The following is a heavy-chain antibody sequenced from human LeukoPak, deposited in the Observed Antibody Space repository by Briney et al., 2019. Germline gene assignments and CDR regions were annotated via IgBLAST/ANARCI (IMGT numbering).Heavy chain of an antibody. CDR1: GGSFSGYY. CDR2: INHSGST. D-gene: IGHD3-10*01. CDR3: ARGRRFGELWGAFDI. Sequence: SKTLSLTCAVYGGSFSGYYWSWIRQPPGKGLEWIGEINHSGSTNYNPSLKSRVTISVDTSKNQFSLKLSSVTAADTAVYYCARGRRFGELWGAFDIWGQGTMVTVSS. V-gene: IGHV4-34*01. J-gene: IGHJ3*02.